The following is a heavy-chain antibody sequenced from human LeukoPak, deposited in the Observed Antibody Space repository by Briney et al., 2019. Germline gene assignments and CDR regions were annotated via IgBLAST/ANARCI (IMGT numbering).Heavy chain of an antibody. J-gene: IGHJ5*02. D-gene: IGHD3-10*01. Sequence: GGSLRLSCAASGFTFSSYWMHWVRQAPGKGLVWVSRINSDGSSTSYADSVKGRFTISRDNAKNTLYLQMNSLRAEDTAVYYCARESITMVRGVKAEFFDLWGQGTLVTVSS. CDR1: GFTFSSYW. CDR2: INSDGSST. CDR3: ARESITMVRGVKAEFFDL. V-gene: IGHV3-74*01.